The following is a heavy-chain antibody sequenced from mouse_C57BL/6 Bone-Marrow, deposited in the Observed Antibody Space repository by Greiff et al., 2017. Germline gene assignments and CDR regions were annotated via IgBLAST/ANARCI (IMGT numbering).Heavy chain of an antibody. J-gene: IGHJ3*01. D-gene: IGHD1-1*01. V-gene: IGHV5-6*01. CDR2: ISSGGSYT. CDR1: GFTFSSYG. CDR3: ARRPLYNATVGFAY. Sequence: EVQLLEPGGDLVKPGGSLKLSCAASGFTFSSYGMSWVRQTPDKRLEWVATISSGGSYTYYTDSVKGRVTISRDNAKNTLYLQMSSLKSEDTAMYYCARRPLYNATVGFAYWGQGTLVTVSA.